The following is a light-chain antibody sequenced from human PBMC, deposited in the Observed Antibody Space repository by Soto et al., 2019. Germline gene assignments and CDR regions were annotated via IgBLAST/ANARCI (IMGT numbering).Light chain of an antibody. CDR1: GSNVGNNF. J-gene: IGLJ3*02. Sequence: SVLTQPPSGSAAPGQRVTISCSGSGSNVGNNFVDCYQQLPGTAPKLLIYDDNKRPSGIPDRFSASKSGASATLGITGLQTGDEADYYWGARDSSLNVVVLGGGTKLTVL. V-gene: IGLV1-51*01. CDR2: DDN. CDR3: GARDSSLNVVV.